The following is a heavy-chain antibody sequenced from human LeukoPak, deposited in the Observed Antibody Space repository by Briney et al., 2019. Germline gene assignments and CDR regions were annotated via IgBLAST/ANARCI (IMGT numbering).Heavy chain of an antibody. CDR2: ISSTGGTA. CDR3: AKEGAYGSGKNYYYYYYIDV. Sequence: GGTLRLSCAASGFTFSSFGMSWVRQAPGKGLEWVSAISSTGGTAYYADSVKGRFTISRDNSKNTLYLQMNSLRAEDTAIYYCAKEGAYGSGKNYYYYYYIDVWGKGTTVTISS. D-gene: IGHD3-10*01. CDR1: GFTFSSFG. J-gene: IGHJ6*03. V-gene: IGHV3-23*01.